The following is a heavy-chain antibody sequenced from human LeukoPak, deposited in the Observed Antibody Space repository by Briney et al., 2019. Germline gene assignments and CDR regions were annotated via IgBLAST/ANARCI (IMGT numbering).Heavy chain of an antibody. Sequence: GGSLRLSCAASGFTFSSYAISWVRQAPGKGLEWVSAISGSGGSTYYADSVKGRFTISRDNSKNTLYLQMNSLRAEDTAVYYCAKSPAVATDPLDYWGQGTLVTVSS. D-gene: IGHD2-21*02. V-gene: IGHV3-23*01. CDR3: AKSPAVATDPLDY. J-gene: IGHJ4*02. CDR1: GFTFSSYA. CDR2: ISGSGGST.